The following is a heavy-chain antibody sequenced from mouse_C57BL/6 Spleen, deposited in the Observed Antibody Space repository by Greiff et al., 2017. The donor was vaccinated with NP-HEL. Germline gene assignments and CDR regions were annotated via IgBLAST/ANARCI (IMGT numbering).Heavy chain of an antibody. CDR3: ARRGTAVVPFFDY. D-gene: IGHD1-1*01. CDR1: GYTFTDHS. Sequence: QVHVKQSDAELAKPGASVKISCKASGYTFTDHSIHWMKQRPEQGLEWIGYIYPRDGSTKYNEKFKGKATLTADKSSSTAYMQLNSLTSEDSAVYFCARRGTAVVPFFDYWGQGTTLTVSS. J-gene: IGHJ2*01. CDR2: IYPRDGST. V-gene: IGHV1-78*01.